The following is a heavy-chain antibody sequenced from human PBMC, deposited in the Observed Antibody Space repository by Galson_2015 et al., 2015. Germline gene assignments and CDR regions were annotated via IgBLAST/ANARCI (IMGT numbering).Heavy chain of an antibody. CDR2: ISSSSSYI. D-gene: IGHD6-13*01. Sequence: SLRLSCAASGFTFSSYSVNWVRQAPGKGLEWVSSISSSSSYIYYADSVKGRFTISRDNAKNSLYLQMNSLRAEDTAVYYCARAARGSSCLDYWGQGTLVTVSS. CDR1: GFTFSSYS. J-gene: IGHJ4*02. CDR3: ARAARGSSCLDY. V-gene: IGHV3-21*01.